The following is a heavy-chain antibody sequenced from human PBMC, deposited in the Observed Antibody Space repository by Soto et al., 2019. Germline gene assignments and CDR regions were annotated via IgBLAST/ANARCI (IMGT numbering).Heavy chain of an antibody. D-gene: IGHD3-22*01. CDR2: INAGNGNT. V-gene: IGHV1-3*01. CDR1: GYTFTSYA. Sequence: ASVKVSCKASGYTFTSYAMHWVRQAPGQRLEWMGWINAGNGNTKYSQKFQGRVTITRDTSASTAYMELSSLRSEDTAVYYCARAVSSGYYYGPDYWGQGTLVTVSS. J-gene: IGHJ4*02. CDR3: ARAVSSGYYYGPDY.